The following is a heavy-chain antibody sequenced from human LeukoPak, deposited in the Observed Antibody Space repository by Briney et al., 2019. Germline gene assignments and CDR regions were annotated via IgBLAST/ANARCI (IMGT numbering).Heavy chain of an antibody. D-gene: IGHD3-16*01. CDR3: AKDRGGILFDY. J-gene: IGHJ4*02. CDR2: ISYDGSNE. CDR1: GFTFSSYG. V-gene: IGHV3-30*18. Sequence: GGSLRLSCAASGFTFSSYGMHWVRQAPGKGLEWVAVISYDGSNEYYADSVKGRFTISRDNSKNTLYLQMNSLRAEDTAVYYCAKDRGGILFDYWGQGTLVTVSS.